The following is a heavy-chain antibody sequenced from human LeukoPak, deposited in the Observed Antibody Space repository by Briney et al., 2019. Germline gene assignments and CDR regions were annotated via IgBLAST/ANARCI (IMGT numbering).Heavy chain of an antibody. V-gene: IGHV3-23*01. CDR2: ISGNCRST. Sequence: HSGGPLTLLCAPCGFLHSSYPMLDLPPPPGRALEGFSGISGNCRSTYYADSVKGRFNISRDNSMNKVYLQMNRLRADDTAVYHCAKEGYASSWYRFDYWGQGTLVTVSS. J-gene: IGHJ4*02. D-gene: IGHD6-13*01. CDR3: AKEGYASSWYRFDY. CDR1: GFLHSSYP.